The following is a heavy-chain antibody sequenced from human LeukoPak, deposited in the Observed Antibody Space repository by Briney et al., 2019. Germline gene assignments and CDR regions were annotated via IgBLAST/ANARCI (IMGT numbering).Heavy chain of an antibody. CDR3: ARDNEVAARSFDY. V-gene: IGHV4-59*12. CDR2: IYYSGST. D-gene: IGHD6-6*01. CDR1: GGSISSYY. J-gene: IGHJ4*02. Sequence: SETLSLTCTVSGGSISSYYWSWIRRPPGKGLEWIGYIYYSGSTNYNPSLKSRVTISVDTSKNQFSLKLTSVTAADTAIYYCARDNEVAARSFDYWGQGTLVTVSS.